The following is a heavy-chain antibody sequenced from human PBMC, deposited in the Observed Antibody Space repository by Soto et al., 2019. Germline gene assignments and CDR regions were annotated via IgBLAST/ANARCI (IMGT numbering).Heavy chain of an antibody. Sequence: GGSLRLSCAASGFTFSSYAMSWVRQAPGKGLEWVSAISGSGGSTYYADSVKGRFTISRDNSKNTLYLQMNSLRAEDTAVYYCAKSEGIPMIVRGLGYFVYWGQGTLVTISS. CDR3: AKSEGIPMIVRGLGYFVY. J-gene: IGHJ4*02. CDR2: ISGSGGST. CDR1: GFTFSSYA. D-gene: IGHD3-22*01. V-gene: IGHV3-23*01.